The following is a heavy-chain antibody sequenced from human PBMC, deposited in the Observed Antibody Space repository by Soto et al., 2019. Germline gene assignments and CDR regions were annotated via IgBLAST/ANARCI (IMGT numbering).Heavy chain of an antibody. D-gene: IGHD2-2*01. CDR3: ARDLAPSVVPAALGDYYYYYGMDV. J-gene: IGHJ6*02. V-gene: IGHV3-33*01. Sequence: GGSLRLSCAASGFTFSSYGMHWVRQAPGKGLEWVAVIWYDGSNKYYADSVKGRFTISRDNSKNTLYLQMNSLRAEDKAVYYCARDLAPSVVPAALGDYYYYYGMDVWGQGTTVTVSS. CDR2: IWYDGSNK. CDR1: GFTFSSYG.